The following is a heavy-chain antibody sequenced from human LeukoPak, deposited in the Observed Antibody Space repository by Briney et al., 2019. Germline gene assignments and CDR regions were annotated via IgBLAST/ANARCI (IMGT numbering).Heavy chain of an antibody. CDR3: ARGLGDQGGFNWFDP. Sequence: ASVKVSCKASGGTFSSYAISWVRQAPGQGLEWMGRIIPIFGTANYAQKFQGRVTITTDESTSTAYMELSSLRSEDTAVYYCARGLGDQGGFNWFDPWGQGTLVTVSS. CDR1: GGTFSSYA. J-gene: IGHJ5*02. CDR2: IIPIFGTA. D-gene: IGHD3-16*01. V-gene: IGHV1-69*05.